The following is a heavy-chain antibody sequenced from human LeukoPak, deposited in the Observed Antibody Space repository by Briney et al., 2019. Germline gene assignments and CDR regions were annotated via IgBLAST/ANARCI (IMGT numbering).Heavy chain of an antibody. J-gene: IGHJ5*02. CDR1: GYTFTSYG. D-gene: IGHD3-3*01. Sequence: GASVKVSCKASGYTFTSYGISWVRQAPGQGLEWMGWISANNGDTDYPPKLQDRVTMTTDTYTSTAYMELRSLRSEDTAVYYCARDCREYDFWSGNPTPHDLHNWFDPWGQGTLVTVSS. CDR2: ISANNGDT. CDR3: ARDCREYDFWSGNPTPHDLHNWFDP. V-gene: IGHV1-18*01.